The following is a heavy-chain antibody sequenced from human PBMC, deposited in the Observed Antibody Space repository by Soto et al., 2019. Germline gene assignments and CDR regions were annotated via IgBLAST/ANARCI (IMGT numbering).Heavy chain of an antibody. CDR3: ARRYGSFFDY. CDR1: GGSISNYY. CDR2: IYYSGST. J-gene: IGHJ4*02. D-gene: IGHD5-18*01. V-gene: IGHV4-59*08. Sequence: PSETLSLTCTVSGGSISNYYWSWIRQPPGKGLEWIGYIYYSGSTNYNPSLKSRVTISVDTSKNQFSLKLSSVTAADTAVYYCARRYGSFFDYWGQGTLVTVSS.